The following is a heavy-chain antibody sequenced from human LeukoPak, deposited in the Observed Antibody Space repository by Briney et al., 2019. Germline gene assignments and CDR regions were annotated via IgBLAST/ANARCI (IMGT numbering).Heavy chain of an antibody. J-gene: IGHJ4*02. Sequence: GASVKVSCKASGYTSTSYYMHWVRQAPGQGLEWMGIINPSGGSTSYAQKFQGRVTMTRDTSTSTVYMELSSLRSEDTAVYYCARDRGSYGYSDYWGQGTLVTVSS. D-gene: IGHD5-18*01. CDR3: ARDRGSYGYSDY. CDR1: GYTSTSYY. V-gene: IGHV1-46*01. CDR2: INPSGGST.